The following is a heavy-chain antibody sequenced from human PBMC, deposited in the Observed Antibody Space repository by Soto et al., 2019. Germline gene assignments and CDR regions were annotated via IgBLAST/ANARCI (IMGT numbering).Heavy chain of an antibody. V-gene: IGHV3-23*01. CDR2: ISGSGGST. CDR1: GFTFSSYA. D-gene: IGHD3-22*01. CDR3: AKDRYYYDSSGYGDAFDI. Sequence: GGSLRLSCAASGFTFSSYAMSWVRQAPGKGLEWVSAISGSGGSTYYADSVKGRFTISRDNSKNTLYLQMNSLRAEDTAVYYCAKDRYYYDSSGYGDAFDIWGQGTMITVTS. J-gene: IGHJ3*02.